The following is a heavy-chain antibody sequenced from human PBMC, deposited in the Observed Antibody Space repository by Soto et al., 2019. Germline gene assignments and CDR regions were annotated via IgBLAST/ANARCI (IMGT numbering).Heavy chain of an antibody. CDR1: GFSLNNYW. D-gene: IGHD5-12*01. CDR3: MRGNTGYGNFDY. V-gene: IGHV3-74*01. Sequence: GGSLRLSCAVSGFSLNNYWTHWVRQRPGKGLVWVARIYRDGTTSYADSVKGRFTISRDNAKNTVSLQMNSLKDEDTAVYYCMRGNTGYGNFDYWGQGTLVTVSS. CDR2: IYRDGTT. J-gene: IGHJ4*02.